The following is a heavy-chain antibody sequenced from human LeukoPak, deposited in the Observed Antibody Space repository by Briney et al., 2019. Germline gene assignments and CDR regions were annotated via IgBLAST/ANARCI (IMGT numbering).Heavy chain of an antibody. CDR2: IGGSGIST. CDR1: GITFSSYTFSSYS. CDR3: AKYITVTTNSYYYMDV. V-gene: IGHV3-23*01. Sequence: GGSLRLSCAASGITFSSYTFSSYSMNWVRQAPGKGLEWVSYIGGSGISTYYADSVKGRFTISRDNSKNTLHLQMTSLRAEDTAVYYCAKYITVTTNSYYYMDVWGKGTTVTVSS. J-gene: IGHJ6*03. D-gene: IGHD4-11*01.